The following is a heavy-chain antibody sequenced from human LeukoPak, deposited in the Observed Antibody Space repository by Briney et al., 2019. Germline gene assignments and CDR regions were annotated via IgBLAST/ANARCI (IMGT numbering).Heavy chain of an antibody. CDR1: GGSFSSGSYY. V-gene: IGHV4-61*01. D-gene: IGHD3-3*01. J-gene: IGHJ6*02. CDR2: IYYSGST. CDR3: ARDFWSGYKTPFYYYYGMDV. Sequence: PSETLSLTCTVSGGSFSSGSYYWSWLRQPPGKGLEWLGYIYYSGSTNYNPSLKSRVTISVDTSKNQFSLKLSSVTAADTAVYYCARDFWSGYKTPFYYYYGMDVWGQGTTVTVSS.